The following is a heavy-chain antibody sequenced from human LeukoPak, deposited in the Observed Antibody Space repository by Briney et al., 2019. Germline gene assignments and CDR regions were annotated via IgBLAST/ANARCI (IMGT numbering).Heavy chain of an antibody. Sequence: SVKVSCKASGGTFSSYAISWVRQAPGKGLEWMGGIIPIFGTANYAQKFQGRVTITTDESTSTAYMELSSLRSEDTAVYYCARASSGYFAFDIWGQGTIVTVSS. CDR2: IIPIFGTA. D-gene: IGHD3-3*01. J-gene: IGHJ3*02. CDR1: GGTFSSYA. V-gene: IGHV1-69*05. CDR3: ARASSGYFAFDI.